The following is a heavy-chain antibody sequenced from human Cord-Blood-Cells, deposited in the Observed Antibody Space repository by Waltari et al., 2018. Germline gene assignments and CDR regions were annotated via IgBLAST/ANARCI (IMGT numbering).Heavy chain of an antibody. V-gene: IGHV3-48*01. Sequence: EVQLVESWGGLVQPGGSLRLSCDGFGFTFSIYSLNRVRQAPGKGLEWVSYISSSSSTIYYADSVKGRFTISRDNAKNSLYLQMNSLRAEDTAVYYCARDSGNWNYDYWGQGTLVTVSS. CDR1: GFTFSIYS. CDR2: ISSSSSTI. J-gene: IGHJ4*02. CDR3: ARDSGNWNYDY. D-gene: IGHD1-7*01.